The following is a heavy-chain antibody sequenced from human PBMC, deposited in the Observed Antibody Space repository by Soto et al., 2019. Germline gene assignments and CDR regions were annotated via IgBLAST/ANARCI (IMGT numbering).Heavy chain of an antibody. D-gene: IGHD5-18*01. Sequence: SETLSLTCTVSGGSISSGDYYWSWIRQPPGKGLEWIGYIYYSGSTYYNPSLKSRVTISVDTSKNQFSLKLSSVTAADTAVYYWASNSYGYTFYDEWGQGTLVTVSS. CDR2: IYYSGST. CDR1: GGSISSGDYY. CDR3: ASNSYGYTFYDE. V-gene: IGHV4-30-4*01. J-gene: IGHJ4*02.